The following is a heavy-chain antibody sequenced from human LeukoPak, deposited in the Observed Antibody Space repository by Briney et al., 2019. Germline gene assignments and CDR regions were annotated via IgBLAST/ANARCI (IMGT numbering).Heavy chain of an antibody. CDR3: AKMVTMVRGVVSFDY. CDR2: TSGSGGST. J-gene: IGHJ4*02. Sequence: GGSLRLSCAASGFTFSSYAMSWVRQAPGKGLEWVSATSGSGGSTYYADSVKGRFTISRDNSKNTLYLQMNSLRAEDTAVYYCAKMVTMVRGVVSFDYWGQGTLVTVSS. D-gene: IGHD3-10*01. CDR1: GFTFSSYA. V-gene: IGHV3-23*01.